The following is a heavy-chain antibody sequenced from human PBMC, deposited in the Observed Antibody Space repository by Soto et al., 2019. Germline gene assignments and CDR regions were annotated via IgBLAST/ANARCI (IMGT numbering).Heavy chain of an antibody. V-gene: IGHV4-34*01. J-gene: IGHJ6*02. CDR3: ARELGYCSSTSCYREDYYYGMDV. CDR1: GGSFSGYY. Sequence: SETLSLICAVYGGSFSGYYWSWIRQPPGKGLEWIGEINHSGSTNYNPSLKSRVTISVDTSKNQFSLKLSSVTAADTAVYYCARELGYCSSTSCYREDYYYGMDVWGQGTTVTVSS. CDR2: INHSGST. D-gene: IGHD2-2*02.